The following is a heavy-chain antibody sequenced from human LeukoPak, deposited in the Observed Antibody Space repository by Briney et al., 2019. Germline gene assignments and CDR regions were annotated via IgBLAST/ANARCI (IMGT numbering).Heavy chain of an antibody. CDR1: GDSITNYF. Sequence: SXTXXLTCTXXGDSITNYFXSWIRQPPGKGLXWIGYIYYTGNTNYKPSLKSRVTISVDTSTNQFSLRLRSVTAADTAVYYCARGRVAYSAYYFDYWGRGTLVTVSS. V-gene: IGHV4-59*01. J-gene: IGHJ4*02. D-gene: IGHD2-15*01. CDR3: ARGRVAYSAYYFDY. CDR2: IYYTGNT.